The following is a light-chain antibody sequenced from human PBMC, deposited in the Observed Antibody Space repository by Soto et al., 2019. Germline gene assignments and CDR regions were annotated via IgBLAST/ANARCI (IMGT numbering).Light chain of an antibody. V-gene: IGKV3D-20*01. CDR2: DAS. J-gene: IGKJ2*01. CDR1: QSVSSSH. Sequence: EIVLTQSPATLSLSPGERATLSCGASQSVSSSHLAWYQQKPGLAPRLLIYDASSRATGILDRFSGSGSGTDFTLTISRLEPEDLAVYYCQQYGDSPYTFGQGTKLEIK. CDR3: QQYGDSPYT.